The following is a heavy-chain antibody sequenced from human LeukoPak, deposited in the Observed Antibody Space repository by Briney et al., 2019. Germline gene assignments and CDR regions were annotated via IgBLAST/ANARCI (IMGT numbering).Heavy chain of an antibody. Sequence: GGSLRLSCAASGFTVSSNYMSWVRQAPGKGLEWVSVIYSGGSTYYADSVKGRFTNSRDNSKNTLYLQMNSLRAEDTAVYYCARDRLTYMDVWGKGTTVTISS. V-gene: IGHV3-53*01. J-gene: IGHJ6*03. CDR2: IYSGGST. CDR1: GFTVSSNY. CDR3: ARDRLTYMDV.